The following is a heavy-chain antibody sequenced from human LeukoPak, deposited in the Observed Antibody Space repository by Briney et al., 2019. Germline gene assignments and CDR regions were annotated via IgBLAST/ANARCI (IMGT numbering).Heavy chain of an antibody. CDR1: GFTFSSYA. V-gene: IGHV3-30*04. CDR3: AKGKYSSPASYYYYGMDV. J-gene: IGHJ6*02. Sequence: QPGGSLRLSCAASGFTFSSYAMHWVRQAPGKGLEWVAVISYDGSNKYYADSVKGRFTISRDNSKNTLYLQMNSLRAEDTAVYYCAKGKYSSPASYYYYGMDVWGQGTTVTVSS. D-gene: IGHD6-6*01. CDR2: ISYDGSNK.